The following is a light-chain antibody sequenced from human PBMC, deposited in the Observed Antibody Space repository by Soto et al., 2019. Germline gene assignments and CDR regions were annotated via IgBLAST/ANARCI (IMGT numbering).Light chain of an antibody. CDR3: QQYNDNSF. CDR2: DAS. Sequence: DIQMTQSPSTLSAYVGDRVTITCRASQNIDGGLAWYQQKPGKAPKLLIYDASSLETGVSSRFSGSGSGAAFTLTIISLQHDDFANYYCQQYNDNSFFGQGTKLEIK. J-gene: IGKJ2*01. CDR1: QNIDGG. V-gene: IGKV1-5*01.